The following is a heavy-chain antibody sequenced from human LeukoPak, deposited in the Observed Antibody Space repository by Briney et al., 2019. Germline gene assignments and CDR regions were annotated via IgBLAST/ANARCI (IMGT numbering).Heavy chain of an antibody. CDR2: IYYSGST. Sequence: PSETLSLTCTVSGGSISSGGYSWSWICQHPGQGLEWIVYIYYSGSTYYNPSLKSRVTISVDTSKNQFSLKLSSVTAADTAVYYCARGIAVAGTSDWFDPWGQGTLVTVSS. J-gene: IGHJ5*02. D-gene: IGHD6-19*01. CDR3: ARGIAVAGTSDWFDP. V-gene: IGHV4-31*03. CDR1: GGSISSGGYS.